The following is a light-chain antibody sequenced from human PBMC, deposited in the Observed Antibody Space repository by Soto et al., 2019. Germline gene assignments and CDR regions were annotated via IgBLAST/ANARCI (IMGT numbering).Light chain of an antibody. J-gene: IGKJ4*01. V-gene: IGKV3-20*01. CDR3: QQYGTSSLT. Sequence: DIVLTQSPGTLYLSPGERAIFSCRASQSVSSTSLAWYQQRPGQAPRLLIYHVSSRANGIPDRFSGSGSGTDFTLTISTLGPEDFAVYYCQQYGTSSLTFGGGTRVEI. CDR1: QSVSSTS. CDR2: HVS.